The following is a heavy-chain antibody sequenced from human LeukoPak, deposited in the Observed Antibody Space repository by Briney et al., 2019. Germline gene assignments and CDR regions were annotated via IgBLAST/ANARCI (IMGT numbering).Heavy chain of an antibody. D-gene: IGHD2-2*01. J-gene: IGHJ3*02. V-gene: IGHV4-38-2*02. CDR2: IYHSGST. Sequence: SETLSLTCTVSGYSISSGYYWGWIRQPPGKGLEWIGSIYHSGSTYYNPSLKSRVTTSVDTSKNQFSLKLSSVTAADTAVYYCARGVVPAANDAFDIWGQGTMVTVSS. CDR1: GYSISSGYY. CDR3: ARGVVPAANDAFDI.